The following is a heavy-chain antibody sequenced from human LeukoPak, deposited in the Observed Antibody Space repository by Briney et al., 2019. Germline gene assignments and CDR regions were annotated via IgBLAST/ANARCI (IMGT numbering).Heavy chain of an antibody. CDR3: AKDNGGSSLDY. CDR1: GFTFDDYA. CDR2: ISWNSGSI. Sequence: GRSLRLSCAASGFTFDDYAVHWVRQAPGKGLEWVSGISWNSGSIGYADSVKGRFTISRDNAKNSPYLQMNSLRAEDTALYYCAKDNGGSSLDYWGQGTLVTVSS. J-gene: IGHJ4*02. D-gene: IGHD6-6*01. V-gene: IGHV3-9*01.